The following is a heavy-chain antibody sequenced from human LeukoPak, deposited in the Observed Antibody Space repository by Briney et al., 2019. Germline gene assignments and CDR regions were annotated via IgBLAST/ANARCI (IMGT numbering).Heavy chain of an antibody. CDR2: INPNSGCS. CDR3: ARGGSSGWYCDY. J-gene: IGHJ4*02. D-gene: IGHD6-19*01. Sequence: ASVKVSCKASGYTFTGYYMHWVRQAPGQGREWMGWINPNSGCSNYAQKFQGRVTMTGDTSSRTAYMELSRLRYDATAVYYCARGGSSGWYCDYWGQRTLVTVSS. CDR1: GYTFTGYY. V-gene: IGHV1-2*02.